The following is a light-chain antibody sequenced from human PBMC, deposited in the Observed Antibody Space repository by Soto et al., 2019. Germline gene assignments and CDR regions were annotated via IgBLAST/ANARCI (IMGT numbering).Light chain of an antibody. CDR2: GAF. CDR3: QQYNQWPIT. Sequence: EIVTTQSPATLTVSPGERPTLSCRASQSAGTNLAWYQQKPGQAPRLLVHGAFTRATGIPARFSGSGSGTEFTLTISSLQSEDFAVFYCQQYNQWPITFRQGTRLEIK. CDR1: QSAGTN. J-gene: IGKJ5*01. V-gene: IGKV3-15*01.